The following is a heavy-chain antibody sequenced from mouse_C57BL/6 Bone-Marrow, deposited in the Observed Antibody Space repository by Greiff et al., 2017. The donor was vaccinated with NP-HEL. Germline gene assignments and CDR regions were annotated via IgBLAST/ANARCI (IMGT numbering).Heavy chain of an antibody. CDR1: GISITTGNYR. CDR3: ARDSGDYFWYFDV. D-gene: IGHD2-13*01. Sequence: EVKLMESGPGLVKPSQTVFLTCTVTGISITTGNYRWSWIRQFPGNKLEWIGYIYYSGTITYNPSLTSRTTITRDTPKNQFFLEMNSLTAEDTATYYCARDSGDYFWYFDVWGTGTTVTVSS. V-gene: IGHV3-5*01. CDR2: IYYSGTI. J-gene: IGHJ1*03.